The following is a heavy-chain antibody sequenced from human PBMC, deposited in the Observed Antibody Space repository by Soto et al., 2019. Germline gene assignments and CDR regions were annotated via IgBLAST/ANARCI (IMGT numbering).Heavy chain of an antibody. CDR3: ARFPPTYDSSGYPYEDY. D-gene: IGHD3-22*01. CDR1: GYTFTGYY. V-gene: IGHV1-2*02. CDR2: INPNSGGT. J-gene: IGHJ4*02. Sequence: ASVKVSCKASGYTFTGYYMHWVRQPPGQGLEWMGWINPNSGGTNYAQKFQGRVTMTRDTSISTAYLELSRLRSDDTAVYYCARFPPTYDSSGYPYEDYWGQGTLVTVSS.